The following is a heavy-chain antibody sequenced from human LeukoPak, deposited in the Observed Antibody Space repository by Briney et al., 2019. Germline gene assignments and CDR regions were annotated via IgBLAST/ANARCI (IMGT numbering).Heavy chain of an antibody. CDR2: ISSSGSTI. J-gene: IGHJ4*02. Sequence: GGSLGLSCAASGLTFSDYYMSWIRQAPGKGLEWVSYISSSGSTIYYADSVKGRFTISRDNAKNSLYLQMNSLRAEDTAVYYCARGTTVTSYYFDYWGQGTLVTVSS. CDR1: GLTFSDYY. V-gene: IGHV3-11*01. D-gene: IGHD4-17*01. CDR3: ARGTTVTSYYFDY.